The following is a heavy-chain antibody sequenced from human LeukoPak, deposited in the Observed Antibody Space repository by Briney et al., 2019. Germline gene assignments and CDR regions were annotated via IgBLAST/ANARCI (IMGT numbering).Heavy chain of an antibody. Sequence: PGRSLRLSCTGSGFTFDDYAMYWVRQAPGKGLEWVSGISWNSGSMAYADSVKGRFTISRDNAKNSLYLQMNSLRAEDTALYYCAKDRRAVAGRYAFDIWGQGTMVTVSS. V-gene: IGHV3-9*01. J-gene: IGHJ3*02. CDR1: GFTFDDYA. CDR2: ISWNSGSM. CDR3: AKDRRAVAGRYAFDI. D-gene: IGHD6-19*01.